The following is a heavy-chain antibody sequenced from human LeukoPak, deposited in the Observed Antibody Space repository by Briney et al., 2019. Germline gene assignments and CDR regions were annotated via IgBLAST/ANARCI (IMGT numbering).Heavy chain of an antibody. CDR1: GGSISSYY. CDR3: ARGRPSYYDSSRDAFDI. V-gene: IGHV4-4*07. CDR2: IYTSGST. D-gene: IGHD3-22*01. Sequence: SETLSLTCTVSGGSISSYYWSWIRQPAGKGLEWIGRIYTSGSTNYNPSLKSRVTMSVDTSKNQFSLKLSSVTAADTAVYYCARGRPSYYDSSRDAFDIWGQGTMVTVPS. J-gene: IGHJ3*02.